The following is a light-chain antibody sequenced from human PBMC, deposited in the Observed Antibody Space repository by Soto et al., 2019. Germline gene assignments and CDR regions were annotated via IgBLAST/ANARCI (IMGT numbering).Light chain of an antibody. V-gene: IGKV1-27*01. J-gene: IGKJ1*01. CDR1: RDISNY. Sequence: DIQMTQSPSSLSASVGDRVTITCRASRDISNYLAWYQLKPGKVPKLLLYGASTFQSGVPSRFSSSGSGTDFTLTISSLQPEDVATYYCQEYNSAPRTFGQGTKVELK. CDR3: QEYNSAPRT. CDR2: GAS.